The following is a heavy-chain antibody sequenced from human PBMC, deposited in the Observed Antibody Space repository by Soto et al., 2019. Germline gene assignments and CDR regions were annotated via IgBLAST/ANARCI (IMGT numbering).Heavy chain of an antibody. CDR1: DDSITSSSYY. V-gene: IGHV4-39*01. CDR3: ARIDSSGAFDY. J-gene: IGHJ4*02. Sequence: QLQLQESGPGLVKPSETLSLTCTVSDDSITSSSYYWGWIRQPPGKGLEFIGTIYYRGNTYYNPSLKSRVTISVDTSRKQFSLKMSSVTAADMAVYYCARIDSSGAFDYWGQGTLVTVSS. CDR2: IYYRGNT. D-gene: IGHD3-22*01.